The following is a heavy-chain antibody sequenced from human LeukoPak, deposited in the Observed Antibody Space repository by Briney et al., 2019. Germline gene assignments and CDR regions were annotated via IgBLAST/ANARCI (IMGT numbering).Heavy chain of an antibody. V-gene: IGHV3-74*01. D-gene: IGHD2-15*01. CDR1: GFTFSSYW. CDR3: VRDRGYCIDC. CDR2: ISGDGSRT. Sequence: GGSLRLSCAASGFTFSSYWMHWVRQAPGNGLVWVSHISGDGSRTSYADSVKGRFTISRDNAKNTLYLQMNSLRDEDTAVYYCVRDRGYCIDCWGQGTLVTVSS. J-gene: IGHJ4*02.